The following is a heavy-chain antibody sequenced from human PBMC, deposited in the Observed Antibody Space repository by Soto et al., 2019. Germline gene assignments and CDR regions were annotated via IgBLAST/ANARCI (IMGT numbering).Heavy chain of an antibody. CDR2: ISAYNGNT. CDR3: ARNMNTDYGGNFENDGSDI. CDR1: GYTFTGYY. V-gene: IGHV1-18*04. Sequence: ASVKVSCKASGYTFTGYYMHWVRQAPGQGLEWMGWISAYNGNTNYAQKFQGRVTMTTDTSTSTAYMEVRSLRFDDTAVYYCARNMNTDYGGNFENDGSDIWGQGTMVTVSS. J-gene: IGHJ3*02. D-gene: IGHD4-17*01.